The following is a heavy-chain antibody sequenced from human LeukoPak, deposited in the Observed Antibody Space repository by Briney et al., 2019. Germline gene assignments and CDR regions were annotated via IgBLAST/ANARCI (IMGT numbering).Heavy chain of an antibody. D-gene: IGHD6-13*01. CDR2: IYPGDSDT. Sequence: GESLKISCKGSGYSFTSYWIGWVRQMPGKGLEWMGIIYPGDSDTRYSPSFQGQVTISADKSISTAYLQWSSLKASDTAMYYCARAPYSSSWYDVSYYYYGMDVWGQGTTVTVSS. CDR1: GYSFTSYW. V-gene: IGHV5-51*01. CDR3: ARAPYSSSWYDVSYYYYGMDV. J-gene: IGHJ6*02.